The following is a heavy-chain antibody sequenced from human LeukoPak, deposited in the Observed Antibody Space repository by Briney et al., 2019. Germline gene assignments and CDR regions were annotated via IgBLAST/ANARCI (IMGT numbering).Heavy chain of an antibody. Sequence: ASVKVSCKVSGDILTELSIQWVRQAPGKGLECMGGFDPEQNTMIYAQRLQGRVTMTEDTFTDTAYMELSSLTSEDTGIYYCATRSGDFWSGYVNWGQGTLVTVSS. J-gene: IGHJ4*02. D-gene: IGHD3-3*01. CDR2: FDPEQNTM. CDR3: ATRSGDFWSGYVN. CDR1: GDILTELS. V-gene: IGHV1-24*01.